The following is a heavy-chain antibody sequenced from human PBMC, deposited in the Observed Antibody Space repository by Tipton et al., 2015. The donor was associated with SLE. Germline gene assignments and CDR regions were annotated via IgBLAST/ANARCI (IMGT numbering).Heavy chain of an antibody. V-gene: IGHV4-34*01. Sequence: TLSLTCTVSGGSISSYYWSWIRQPPGKGLEWIGEINHSGSTYYNTSLKSRVTMSVDTSKNQFSLKLSSVTAADTSVYFCARGLWFGEPPFDYWGQGTLVTVSS. J-gene: IGHJ4*02. CDR3: ARGLWFGEPPFDY. CDR2: INHSGST. CDR1: GGSISSYY. D-gene: IGHD3-10*01.